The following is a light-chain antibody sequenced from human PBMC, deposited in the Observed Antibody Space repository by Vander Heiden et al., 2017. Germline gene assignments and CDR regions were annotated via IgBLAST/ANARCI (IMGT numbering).Light chain of an antibody. V-gene: IGLV2-18*02. CDR3: NSYTTSNTYV. CDR2: EVN. Sequence: QSALTQPPSVSGSPGQPVTISCTGTNSDVGSSNRVSWYQQPPGTAPKVIIYEVNNRPSGVPDRFSGSQSGNTASLTISGLQAEDEADYYCNSYTTSNTYVFGTGTKVTVL. J-gene: IGLJ1*01. CDR1: NSDVGSSNR.